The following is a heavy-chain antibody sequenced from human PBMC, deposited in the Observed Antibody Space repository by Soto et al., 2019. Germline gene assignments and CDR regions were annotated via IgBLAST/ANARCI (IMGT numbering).Heavy chain of an antibody. CDR1: GFTFSSRW. V-gene: IGHV3-74*01. Sequence: GALRLSCAASGFTFSSRWMHRVRQAPGKGPMWVARINDDGSATSYADSVEGRFTICRDNAKNTLYLPMNSLRADDTAVYYCASGGAERVSRKPATDYWGQGALVTVSS. J-gene: IGHJ4*02. CDR2: INDDGSAT. D-gene: IGHD2-2*01. CDR3: ASGGAERVSRKPATDY.